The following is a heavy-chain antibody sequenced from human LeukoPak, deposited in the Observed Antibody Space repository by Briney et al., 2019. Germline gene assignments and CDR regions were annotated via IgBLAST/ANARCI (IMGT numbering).Heavy chain of an antibody. CDR2: ISSSSSYT. V-gene: IGHV3-11*06. D-gene: IGHD1-1*01. CDR1: GFTFSDYY. J-gene: IGHJ6*02. Sequence: PGGSLRLSCAASGFTFSDYYMSWIRQAPGKGLEWVSYISSSSSYTNYADSVKGRFTISRDNAKNTLYLQMNSLRAEDTAVYYCARGHDVYYYYGMDVWGQGTTVTVSS. CDR3: ARGHDVYYYYGMDV.